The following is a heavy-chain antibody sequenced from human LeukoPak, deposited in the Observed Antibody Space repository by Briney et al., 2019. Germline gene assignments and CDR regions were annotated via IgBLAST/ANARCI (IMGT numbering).Heavy chain of an antibody. J-gene: IGHJ4*02. CDR2: IGLRGSTI. V-gene: IGHV3-11*04. CDR3: ARDHVVPGLVFDH. D-gene: IGHD3-10*01. CDR1: GFTFSDHH. Sequence: AGSLRLSCTSSGFTFSDHHMSWIRQAPGKGLEWVSKIGLRGSTIEYAESVKGRFTISRDDAKNSLYLLMSGLRAEDTAIYYCARDHVVPGLVFDHWGQGTLVSVSS.